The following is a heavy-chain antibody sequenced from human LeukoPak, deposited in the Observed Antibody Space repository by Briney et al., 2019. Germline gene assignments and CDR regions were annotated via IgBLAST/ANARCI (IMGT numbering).Heavy chain of an antibody. Sequence: SVKVSCKASGGTFSSYAISWVRQAPGQGLEWMGGIIPIVDTANYAQKFQGRVTITADESTSTAYMELSSLRSEDTAVYYCARGTAAAGTHELNWFDPWGQGTLVTVSS. CDR2: IIPIVDTA. V-gene: IGHV1-69*13. J-gene: IGHJ5*02. CDR3: ARGTAAAGTHELNWFDP. CDR1: GGTFSSYA. D-gene: IGHD6-13*01.